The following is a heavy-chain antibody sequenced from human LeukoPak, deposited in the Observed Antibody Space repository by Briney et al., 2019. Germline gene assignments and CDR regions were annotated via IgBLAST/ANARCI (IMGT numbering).Heavy chain of an antibody. CDR2: IYSGGST. V-gene: IGHV3-66*01. J-gene: IGHJ4*02. Sequence: GGSLRLSCAASGFTVSSNYMSWVRQAPGKGLEWVSVIYSGGSTYYADSVKGRFTISRDNSKNTLYLQMSSLRAEDAALYYCAKDQGPYCSSTTCFLDFWGQGTLVTVSS. CDR1: GFTVSSNY. D-gene: IGHD2-2*01. CDR3: AKDQGPYCSSTTCFLDF.